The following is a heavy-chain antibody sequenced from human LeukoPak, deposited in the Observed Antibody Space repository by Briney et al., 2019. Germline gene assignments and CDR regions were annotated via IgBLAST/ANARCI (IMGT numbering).Heavy chain of an antibody. CDR1: GGSISSGDYY. CDR2: IYYSGST. D-gene: IGHD3-3*01. J-gene: IGHJ4*02. Sequence: SETLSLTCTVSGGSISSGDYYWSWIRQPPGKGLEWIGYIYYSGSTYYNPSLKSRVTISVDTSKNQFSLKLSSVTAADTAVYYCARSQGTRYDFWSGYPTHYFDYWGQGTLVTVSS. V-gene: IGHV4-30-4*01. CDR3: ARSQGTRYDFWSGYPTHYFDY.